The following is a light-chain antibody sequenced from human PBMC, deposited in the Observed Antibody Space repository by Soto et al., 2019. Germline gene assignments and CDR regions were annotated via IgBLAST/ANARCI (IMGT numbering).Light chain of an antibody. V-gene: IGKV1-5*03. CDR3: QQYNSYLFT. J-gene: IGKJ3*01. CDR2: KAS. CDR1: QSISSW. Sequence: DIQMTQSPSTLSASVGDRVTIICRASQSISSWLAWYQQKPGKAPKLLIYKASSLESGVPSRFSGSGSGTEFTLTSSRLQPDDFASYYCQQYNSYLFTFGPGTKVDIK.